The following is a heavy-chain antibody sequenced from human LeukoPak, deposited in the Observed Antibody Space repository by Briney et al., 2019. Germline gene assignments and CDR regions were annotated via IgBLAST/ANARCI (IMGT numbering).Heavy chain of an antibody. Sequence: SETLSLTCTVSGGSISNYYWSWIRQPPGKGLEWIGYIYYSGSTNYNPSLKSRVTISVDTSKNQFSLKLSSVTAADTAVYYCARGGTGWHDYLDYWGQGAQVTVSS. CDR2: IYYSGST. V-gene: IGHV4-59*01. CDR3: ARGGTGWHDYLDY. J-gene: IGHJ4*02. CDR1: GGSISNYY. D-gene: IGHD2-8*02.